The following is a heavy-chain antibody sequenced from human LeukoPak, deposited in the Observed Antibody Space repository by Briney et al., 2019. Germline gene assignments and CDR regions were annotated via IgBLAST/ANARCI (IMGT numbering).Heavy chain of an antibody. CDR1: GFTFRNYG. CDR2: IWFDGSNR. V-gene: IGHV3-33*01. J-gene: IGHJ4*02. CDR3: ARYYSSGSSDY. D-gene: IGHD6-19*01. Sequence: GGSLRLSCEASGFTFRNYGMHWVRQAPGKGLDWVGVIWFDGSNRYYADSVKGRFTISRDNSKNTLYLQVNSVRAEDTAVYYCARYYSSGSSDYWGQGTLVTVSS.